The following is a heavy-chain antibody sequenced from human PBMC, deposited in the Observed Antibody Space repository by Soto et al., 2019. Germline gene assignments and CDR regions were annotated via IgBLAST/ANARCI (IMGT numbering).Heavy chain of an antibody. CDR2: ISGSGGST. Sequence: GGSLRLSCAASGFTFSRYAMSWVRQAPGKGLEWVSAISGSGGSTYYAHSVKGRFTISRDNSKNTLYLQMNSLRAEDTAVYYCAKEYQLLPFYYFDYWGQGTLVTVSS. CDR1: GFTFSRYA. J-gene: IGHJ4*02. D-gene: IGHD2-2*01. CDR3: AKEYQLLPFYYFDY. V-gene: IGHV3-23*01.